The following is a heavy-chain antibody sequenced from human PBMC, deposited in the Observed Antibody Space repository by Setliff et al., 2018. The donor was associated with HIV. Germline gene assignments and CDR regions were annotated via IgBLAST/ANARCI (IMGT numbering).Heavy chain of an antibody. CDR1: GFTFSNYG. CDR3: AKVSGAYYWYFDL. CDR2: IRYDGSDK. D-gene: IGHD6-25*01. Sequence: GGSLRLSCEISGFTFSNYGMHWVRQAPGKGLEWVAFIRYDGSDKYYADSVKGRFTISRDNSKNTLYLQMNSLRAEDTAVYYCAKVSGAYYWYFDLWGRGTLVTVSS. V-gene: IGHV3-30*02. J-gene: IGHJ2*01.